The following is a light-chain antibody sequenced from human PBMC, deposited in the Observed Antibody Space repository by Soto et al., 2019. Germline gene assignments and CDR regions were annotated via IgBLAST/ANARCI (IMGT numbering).Light chain of an antibody. CDR3: QQYGSSPTT. Sequence: EIVLTQSPGTLSLSPGERATLSCRASQSVSSSYLAWYQQKPGQAPRLLIYDASSRAAGIPDRFSGSGSGTDFTLTISRLEPEDFAVYYCQQYGSSPTTFGQGTKV. V-gene: IGKV3-20*01. CDR2: DAS. J-gene: IGKJ1*01. CDR1: QSVSSSY.